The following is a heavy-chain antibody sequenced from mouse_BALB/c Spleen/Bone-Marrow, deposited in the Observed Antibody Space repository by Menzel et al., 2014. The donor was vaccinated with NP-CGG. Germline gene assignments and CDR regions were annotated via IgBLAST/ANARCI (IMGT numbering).Heavy chain of an antibody. CDR3: ARYYYGSSYAMDY. Sequence: EVQLQQSGAELVKPGASVKLSCTASGFNIKDTYMHWVKQRPEQGLEWIGRIDPANGNTKYDPKFQGKATITADTSSNTAYLQLSSLTSEDTAVYYCARYYYGSSYAMDYWGQGTSVTVFS. J-gene: IGHJ4*01. CDR1: GFNIKDTY. D-gene: IGHD1-1*01. CDR2: IDPANGNT. V-gene: IGHV14-3*02.